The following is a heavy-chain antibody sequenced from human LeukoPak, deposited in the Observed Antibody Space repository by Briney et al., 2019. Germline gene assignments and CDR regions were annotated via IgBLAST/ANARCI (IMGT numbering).Heavy chain of an antibody. Sequence: GASVKVSCKASGGTFSSYAISWVRQAPGQGLEWMGWISAYNGNTNYAQKLQGRVTMTTDTSTSTAYMELRSLRSDDTAVYYCASFSAQGSYSSDYWGQGTLVTVSS. CDR3: ASFSAQGSYSSDY. CDR1: GGTFSSYA. D-gene: IGHD1-26*01. CDR2: ISAYNGNT. J-gene: IGHJ4*02. V-gene: IGHV1-18*01.